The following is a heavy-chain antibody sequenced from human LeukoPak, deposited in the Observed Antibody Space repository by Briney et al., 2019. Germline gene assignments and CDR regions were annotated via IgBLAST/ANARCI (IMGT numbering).Heavy chain of an antibody. Sequence: GGSLRLSCAASGFTFSSYEMNWVRQAPGKGLEWVSYICSSGSTIYYADSVKGRFTNSRDNAKNSLYLQMNSLRAEDTAVYYCAELGITMIGGVWGKGTTVTISS. CDR2: ICSSGSTI. CDR3: AELGITMIGGV. J-gene: IGHJ6*04. V-gene: IGHV3-48*03. CDR1: GFTFSSYE. D-gene: IGHD3-10*02.